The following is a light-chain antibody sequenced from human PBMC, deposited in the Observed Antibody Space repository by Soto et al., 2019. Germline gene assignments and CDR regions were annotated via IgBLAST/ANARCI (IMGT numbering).Light chain of an antibody. CDR2: DVS. CDR3: SSYTSSSTPVV. J-gene: IGLJ2*01. V-gene: IGLV2-14*01. Sequence: QSALTQPASVSGSPGQSITISCTGTSSDVGGYNYVSWYRQHPGKAPKLMIYDVSNRPSGVSNRFSGSKSGNTASLTISGLQAEDEADYYCSSYTSSSTPVVFGVGTKLTVL. CDR1: SSDVGGYNY.